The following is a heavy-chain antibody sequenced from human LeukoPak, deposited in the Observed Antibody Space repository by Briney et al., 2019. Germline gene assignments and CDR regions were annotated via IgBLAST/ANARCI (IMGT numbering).Heavy chain of an antibody. Sequence: GASVKVSCTVSGYTLTELSMHWVRQAPGKGLEWMGGFDPEDGETIYAQKFQGRVTMTEDTSTDTAYMELSSLRSEDTAVYYCATALAYSSGTDYWGQGTLVTVSS. D-gene: IGHD6-19*01. CDR1: GYTLTELS. J-gene: IGHJ4*02. CDR2: FDPEDGET. CDR3: ATALAYSSGTDY. V-gene: IGHV1-24*01.